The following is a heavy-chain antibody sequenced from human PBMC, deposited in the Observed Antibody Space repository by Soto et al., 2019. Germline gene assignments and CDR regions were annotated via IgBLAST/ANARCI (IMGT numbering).Heavy chain of an antibody. CDR2: FYYSGSP. CDR3: YINGF. D-gene: IGHD2-8*01. J-gene: IGHJ1*01. CDR1: GDSIRSSSHY. V-gene: IGHV4-39*01. Sequence: QVQLQESGPGLVKPSETLSLTCTVSGDSIRSSSHYWAWNRQPPGKGLEWIGGFYYSGSPYYNPPLKSRVTMSVDTSKNQFSLNLNSVTAADTAVYYCYINGFWGQGTLVTVSS.